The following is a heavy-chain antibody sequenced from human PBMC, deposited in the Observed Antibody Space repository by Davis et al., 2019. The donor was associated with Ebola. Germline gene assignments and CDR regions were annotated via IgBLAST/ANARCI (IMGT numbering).Heavy chain of an antibody. V-gene: IGHV3-48*04. CDR2: ISSSGSTI. D-gene: IGHD2-2*01. Sequence: GESLKISCAASGFTFSSYSMNWVRQAPGKGLEWVSYISSSGSTIYYADSVKGRFTISRDNAKNSLYLQMNSLRAEDTAVYYCAKGTGVVPAAEFDYWGQGTLVTVSS. J-gene: IGHJ4*02. CDR3: AKGTGVVPAAEFDY. CDR1: GFTFSSYS.